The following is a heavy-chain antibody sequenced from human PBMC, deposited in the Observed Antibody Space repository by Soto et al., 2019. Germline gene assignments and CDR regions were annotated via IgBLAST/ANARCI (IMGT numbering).Heavy chain of an antibody. Sequence: GGSLGLSCEASGSTFSSISLNWVRQAPGKALEWASSISRSDGNTYYADSVKGRFTISRDNAKNSMYLQMNSLRAEDTAVYYCARDQVPGLDAFDIWGQGTMVTVSS. J-gene: IGHJ3*02. CDR2: ISRSDGNT. CDR1: GSTFSSIS. CDR3: ARDQVPGLDAFDI. V-gene: IGHV3-21*01.